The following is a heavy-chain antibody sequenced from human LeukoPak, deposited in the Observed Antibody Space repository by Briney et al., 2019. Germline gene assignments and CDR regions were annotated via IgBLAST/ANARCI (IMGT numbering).Heavy chain of an antibody. J-gene: IGHJ5*02. D-gene: IGHD2-15*01. V-gene: IGHV1-69*05. CDR3: ATSNPTRGNWFDP. CDR2: IIPIFGTA. CDR1: GGTFSSYA. Sequence: SVKVSCKASGGTFSSYAISWVRQAPGQGLEWMGRIIPIFGTANYAQKFQGRVTITTDESTSTAYMELNSLRSEDTAVYYCATSNPTRGNWFDPWGQGTLVTVSS.